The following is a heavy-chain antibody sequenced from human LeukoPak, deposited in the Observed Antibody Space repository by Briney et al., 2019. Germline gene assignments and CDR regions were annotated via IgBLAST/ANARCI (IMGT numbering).Heavy chain of an antibody. V-gene: IGHV3-74*01. Sequence: GGSLRLSCTTSGFSFSGYWMHWVRQAPVKGLVWVSRIKSDGSSTTYAGSVKGRFTISRDNARNTLYLQMNSLRAEDTAVYYCAKSDYFDSWGQGTLVTVSS. J-gene: IGHJ4*02. CDR3: AKSDYFDS. CDR1: GFSFSGYW. CDR2: IKSDGSST.